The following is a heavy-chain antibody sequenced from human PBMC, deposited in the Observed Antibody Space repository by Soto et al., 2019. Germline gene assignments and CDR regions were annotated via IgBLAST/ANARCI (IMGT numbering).Heavy chain of an antibody. CDR3: ARVQVRRGNGSGYLNGFDI. CDR1: GGSFSRYC. J-gene: IGHJ3*02. V-gene: IGHV4-34*01. Sequence: SETLSLTCAVSGGSFSRYCWTWIRQSPDKGLEWIGEICHTGITSYNPSLKSRVTISLDTSKNQFSLNLNSMTAADTAAYFCARVQVRRGNGSGYLNGFDIWGQGTMVTVSS. CDR2: ICHTGIT. D-gene: IGHD3-3*01.